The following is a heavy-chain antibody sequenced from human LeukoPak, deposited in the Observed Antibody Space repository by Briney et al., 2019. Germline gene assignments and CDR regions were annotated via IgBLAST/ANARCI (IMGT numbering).Heavy chain of an antibody. CDR1: ESTFCDYG. J-gene: IGHJ6*03. D-gene: IGHD3/OR15-3a*01. Sequence: GGSLRLSCVASESTFCDYGMTWVRQAPGKGLEWISFTTSTSSKIYYADSVKGRFTITRDNAMNSLYLQMNSLRVEDTAVYYCAGAILDPFYFYYYMDVWGKGTTVTVSS. V-gene: IGHV3-21*01. CDR2: TTSTSSKI. CDR3: AGAILDPFYFYYYMDV.